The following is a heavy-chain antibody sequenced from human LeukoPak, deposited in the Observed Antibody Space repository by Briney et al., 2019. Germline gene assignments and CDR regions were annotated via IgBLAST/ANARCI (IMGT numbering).Heavy chain of an antibody. J-gene: IGHJ6*02. CDR1: GESFSGYF. D-gene: IGHD3-22*01. V-gene: IGHV4-34*01. Sequence: PSETLSLTCAVYGESFSGYFWTWIRQPPGKGLEWIGEISHSGSTDYNPSLKSRVTMSVDTSKSQLSLKLSSVTAADTAVYYCARDAYYYESGAYSYYYYGMDVWGQGTPVTVSS. CDR3: ARDAYYYESGAYSYYYYGMDV. CDR2: ISHSGST.